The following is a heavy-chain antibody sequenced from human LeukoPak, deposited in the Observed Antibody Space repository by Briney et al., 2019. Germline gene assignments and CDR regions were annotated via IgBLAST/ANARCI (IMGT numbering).Heavy chain of an antibody. Sequence: RWASVKVSCKASGYTFTSYGISWVRQAPGQGLEWMGWISAYNGNTNYAQKLQGRVTMTTDTSTSTAYMELRSLRSDDTAVYYCARDSLSSGYYLNDYWGQGTLVTVSS. V-gene: IGHV1-18*01. CDR3: ARDSLSSGYYLNDY. CDR1: GYTFTSYG. CDR2: ISAYNGNT. D-gene: IGHD3-22*01. J-gene: IGHJ4*02.